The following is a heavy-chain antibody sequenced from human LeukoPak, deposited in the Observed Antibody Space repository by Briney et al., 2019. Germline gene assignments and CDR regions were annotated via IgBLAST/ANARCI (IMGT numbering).Heavy chain of an antibody. J-gene: IGHJ4*02. CDR3: ARDGEGYRGDY. CDR1: GGPISRGGYS. D-gene: IGHD5-24*01. CDR2: IYHSGST. Sequence: TLSLTRAVSGGPISRGGYSWSWIRQPPGKGLERIEHIYHSGSTYYNPSLKSRVTILVGRSKNQFSLKRSSVTAAGTAVYYCARDGEGYRGDYWGQGTLVSVSS. V-gene: IGHV4-30-2*01.